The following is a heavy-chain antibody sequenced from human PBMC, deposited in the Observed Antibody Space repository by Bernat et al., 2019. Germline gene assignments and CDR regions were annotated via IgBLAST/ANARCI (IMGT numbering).Heavy chain of an antibody. CDR1: GFTFSSYA. V-gene: IGHV3-23*01. CDR2: ISGSGGST. D-gene: IGHD3-10*01. CDR3: ARDFGLANMVQGVILPDY. Sequence: EVQLLESGGGLVQPGGSLRLSCAASGFTFSSYAMSWVRQAPGKGLEWVSAISGSGGSTHYADSVKGRFTISRDNSKNTLYLQMNSLRAEDTAVYYCARDFGLANMVQGVILPDYWGQGTLVTVSS. J-gene: IGHJ4*02.